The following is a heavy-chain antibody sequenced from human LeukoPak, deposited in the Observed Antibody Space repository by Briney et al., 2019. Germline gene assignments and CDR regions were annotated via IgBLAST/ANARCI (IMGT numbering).Heavy chain of an antibody. Sequence: GGSLRLSCAASGFTFSSYSMNWVRQAPGKGLEWVSYISSSSSTIYYADSVKGRFTISRDNAKNSLYLQMNSLRAEDTAVYYCARPPYNWNYVHYYWGQGTLVTVSS. D-gene: IGHD1-7*01. CDR2: ISSSSSTI. V-gene: IGHV3-48*04. J-gene: IGHJ4*02. CDR1: GFTFSSYS. CDR3: ARPPYNWNYVHYY.